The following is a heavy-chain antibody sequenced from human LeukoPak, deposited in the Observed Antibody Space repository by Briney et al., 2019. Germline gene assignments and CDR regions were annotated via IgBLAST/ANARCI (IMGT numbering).Heavy chain of an antibody. V-gene: IGHV4-30-4*01. J-gene: IGHJ4*02. CDR3: ARDRNYGDYSGFDY. CDR1: GGSISSGDYY. Sequence: SETLSLTCTVSGGSISSGDYYWSWIRQPPGKGLEWIAYMYYSGSTYYNPSLKSRVTMSADTSKNQLSLKLSSVTAADTAVYYCARDRNYGDYSGFDYWGQGTLVTVSS. CDR2: MYYSGST. D-gene: IGHD4-17*01.